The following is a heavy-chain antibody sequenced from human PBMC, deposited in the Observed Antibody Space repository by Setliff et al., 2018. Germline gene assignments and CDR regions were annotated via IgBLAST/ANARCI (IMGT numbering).Heavy chain of an antibody. CDR3: ATWNGRYSDY. D-gene: IGHD1-26*01. CDR1: GYTFTGHY. CDR2: TIPIFGST. J-gene: IGHJ4*02. V-gene: IGHV1-69*05. Sequence: SVKVSCKASGYTFTGHYIHWVRQAPGQGLEWMGGTIPIFGSTNYAQKFQDRVTIITDESTSTAYMELRSLRIEDTAVYYCATWNGRYSDYWGQGTLVTVSS.